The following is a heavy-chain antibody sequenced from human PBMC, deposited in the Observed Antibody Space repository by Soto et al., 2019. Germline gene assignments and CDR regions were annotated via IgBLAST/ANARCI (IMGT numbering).Heavy chain of an antibody. V-gene: IGHV4-34*11. CDR3: ARDFAYFDS. J-gene: IGHJ4*02. D-gene: IGHD3-3*01. CDR2: VYHTGRT. CDR1: GGSFSGYY. Sequence: SETLSLTCAVYGGSFSGYYWSWIRQPPGKGLEWIGYVYHTGRTSYNPSLKSRVSISMDTSKNQFALNLDSVTAADTAVYFCARDFAYFDSWGQGTLVTVSS.